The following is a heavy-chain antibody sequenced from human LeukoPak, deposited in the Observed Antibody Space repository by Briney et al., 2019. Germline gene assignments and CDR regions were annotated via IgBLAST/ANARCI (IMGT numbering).Heavy chain of an antibody. CDR3: ARGGRRGAVDTAMVPP. CDR2: IIPIFGTA. D-gene: IGHD5-18*01. Sequence: SVKVSCKASGGTFSSYDISWVRQAPGQGLEWMGGIIPIFGTANYAQKFQGRVTITADESTSTAYMELSSLRSEDTAVYYCARGGRRGAVDTAMVPPWGQGTLVTVSS. CDR1: GGTFSSYD. V-gene: IGHV1-69*13. J-gene: IGHJ5*02.